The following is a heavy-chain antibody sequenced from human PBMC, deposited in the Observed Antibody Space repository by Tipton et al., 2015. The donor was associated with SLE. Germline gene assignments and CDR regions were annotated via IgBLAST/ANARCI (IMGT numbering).Heavy chain of an antibody. J-gene: IGHJ4*02. CDR1: GDSISGGGYF. D-gene: IGHD2-2*02. CDR2: IYYSGST. V-gene: IGHV4-31*02. CDR3: SREFSRYCSGSSCYTVDH. Sequence: LRLSCTVSGDSISGGGYFWSWIRQHPGKGLEWIGYIYYSGSTSYNPSLKSRVTISVDTSKNQFSLKLSSVTAEDTAVYYCSREFSRYCSGSSCYTVDHWGQGTLVTVSS.